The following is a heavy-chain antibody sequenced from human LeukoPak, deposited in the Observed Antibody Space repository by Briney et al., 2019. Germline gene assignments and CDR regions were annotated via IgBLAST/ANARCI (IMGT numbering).Heavy chain of an antibody. V-gene: IGHV3-21*01. Sequence: GGSLRLSCAASGFTFSSYSINWVRQAPGKGLEWVSSVSGSNSYIYYADSMKGRFTISRDNAKNSLYLQMNSLRAEDTAVYYRARERGGGGFEVVIKRSYYYMDVWGKGTAVTVSS. CDR1: GFTFSSYS. CDR3: ARERGGGGFEVVIKRSYYYMDV. CDR2: VSGSNSYI. J-gene: IGHJ6*03. D-gene: IGHD3-3*01.